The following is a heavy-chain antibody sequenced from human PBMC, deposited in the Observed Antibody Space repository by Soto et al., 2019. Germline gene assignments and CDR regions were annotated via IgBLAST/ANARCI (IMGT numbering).Heavy chain of an antibody. V-gene: IGHV1-3*01. D-gene: IGHD3-10*01. CDR2: INAGNGNT. CDR1: GYTFTNYA. CDR3: ARGPLLWGDV. J-gene: IGHJ6*02. Sequence: GASVKVSCKASGYTFTNYAMHWVRQAPGQRLEWMGWINAGNGNTKYSQKFQGRVTITRDTSASTAYMELSSLRYEDTAVYYCARGPLLWGDVWGQATTVTVFS.